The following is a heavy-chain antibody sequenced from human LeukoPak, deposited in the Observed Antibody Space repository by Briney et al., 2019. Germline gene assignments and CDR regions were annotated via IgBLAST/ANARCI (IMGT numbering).Heavy chain of an antibody. V-gene: IGHV3-30*02. Sequence: GGSLRLSCAASGFTFSSYGMHWVRQAPGKWLEWVAFIRYDGSNKYYADSVKGRFTIFRDNSKNTLYLQMNSLRAEDTAVYDCAKVSHYYDSSGYVDYWGQGTLVTVSS. CDR2: IRYDGSNK. CDR3: AKVSHYYDSSGYVDY. D-gene: IGHD3-22*01. CDR1: GFTFSSYG. J-gene: IGHJ4*02.